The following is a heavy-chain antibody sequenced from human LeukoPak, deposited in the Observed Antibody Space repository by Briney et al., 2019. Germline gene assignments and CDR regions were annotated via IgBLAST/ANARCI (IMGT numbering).Heavy chain of an antibody. V-gene: IGHV3-48*04. J-gene: IGHJ4*02. CDR3: ARVIGSYGDSAY. CDR1: GFTFSSYS. CDR2: ISSSSSVI. D-gene: IGHD1-26*01. Sequence: GGSLRLSCAASGFTFSSYSMNWVRQAPGKGLEWVSYISSSSSVIYYADSLKGRFTISRDNAKNSLYLQINSLRAENTAVYHCARVIGSYGDSAYWGQGTLVTVSS.